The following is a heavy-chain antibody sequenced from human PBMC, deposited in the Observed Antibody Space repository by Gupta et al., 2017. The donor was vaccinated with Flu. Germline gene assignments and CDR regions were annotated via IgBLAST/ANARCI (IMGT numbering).Heavy chain of an antibody. CDR3: ARNLDYTDRNPSMDV. CDR2: INTDGAIT. CDR1: GFRLRRFW. J-gene: IGHJ6*02. V-gene: IGHV3-74*01. Sequence: EEQLVESGGGLVQPGGSLRLSCAPSGFRLRRFWLHWARQVPGKGLLWVSRINTDGAITRYADSVKGRFTVSRDNAKNTLYLEMNSLRVEDTAVYYCARNLDYTDRNPSMDVWGQGTTVTVSS. D-gene: IGHD3-22*01.